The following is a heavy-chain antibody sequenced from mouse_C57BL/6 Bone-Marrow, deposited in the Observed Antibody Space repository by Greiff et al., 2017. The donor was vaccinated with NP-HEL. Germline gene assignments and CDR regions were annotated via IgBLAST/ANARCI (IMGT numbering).Heavy chain of an antibody. CDR2: IDPNSGGT. Sequence: QVQLQQPGADLVKPGASVKLSCKASGYTFTSYWMHWVKQRPGRGLEWIGRIDPNSGGTKFNEKFKTKATLTVDKPSSIAYMQLSSLTSEDSAVYYCARYYYGSRGWYFDVWGTGTTVTVSS. CDR1: GYTFTSYW. J-gene: IGHJ1*03. V-gene: IGHV1-72*01. D-gene: IGHD1-1*01. CDR3: ARYYYGSRGWYFDV.